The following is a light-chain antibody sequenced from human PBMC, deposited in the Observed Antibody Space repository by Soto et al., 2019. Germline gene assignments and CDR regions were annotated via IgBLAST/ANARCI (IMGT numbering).Light chain of an antibody. CDR1: QGINSH. CDR3: QQYNSYSWT. CDR2: EAS. Sequence: DIQLTQSPSFLSASVGDRVTITCRASQGINSHLAWYQQEPGKAPNLLIYEASSLESGVPSRFGGSGSGTEFTLTISSLQPDDFATYYCQQYNSYSWTFGQGTKVEIK. V-gene: IGKV1-5*03. J-gene: IGKJ1*01.